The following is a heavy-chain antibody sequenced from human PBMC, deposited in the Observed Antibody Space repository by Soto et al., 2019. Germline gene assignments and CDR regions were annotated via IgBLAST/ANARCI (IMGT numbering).Heavy chain of an antibody. CDR3: ARRYSYGLNFDY. V-gene: IGHV5-10-1*01. J-gene: IGHJ4*02. Sequence: PGESLKISCKGSGYSFTSYWISWVRQMPEKGLEWMGRIDPSDSCTNYSPSFQGHVTISADKSISTAYLQWSSLKASDTAMYYCARRYSYGLNFDYWGQGTLVTVS. CDR2: IDPSDSCT. D-gene: IGHD5-18*01. CDR1: GYSFTSYW.